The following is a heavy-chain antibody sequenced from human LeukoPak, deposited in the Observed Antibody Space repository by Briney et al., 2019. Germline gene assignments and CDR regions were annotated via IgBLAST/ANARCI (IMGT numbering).Heavy chain of an antibody. V-gene: IGHV4-61*02. CDR1: GGSISSGSYY. CDR2: IYTSGST. D-gene: IGHD1-26*01. J-gene: IGHJ4*02. CDR3: ARVRSGSYYFDY. Sequence: KPSQTLSLTCTVSGGSISSGSYYWSWIRQPAGKGLEWIGRIYTSGSTNYNPSLKSRVTISVDTSKNQFSLKLSSVTAADTAVYYCARVRSGSYYFDYWGQGTLVTVSS.